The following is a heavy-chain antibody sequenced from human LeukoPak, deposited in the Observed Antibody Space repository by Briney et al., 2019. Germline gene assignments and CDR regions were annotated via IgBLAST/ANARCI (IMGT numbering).Heavy chain of an antibody. J-gene: IGHJ5*02. V-gene: IGHV4-59*01. Sequence: SETLSLTCTVSGGSISSYYWSWIRQPPGKGLEWIGYIYYSGSTNYNPSLKSRVTISADTSKNQFSLKLSSVTAADTAVYYCARMYYDFWSGYYGWFDPWGQGTLVTVSS. CDR2: IYYSGST. CDR1: GGSISSYY. D-gene: IGHD3-3*01. CDR3: ARMYYDFWSGYYGWFDP.